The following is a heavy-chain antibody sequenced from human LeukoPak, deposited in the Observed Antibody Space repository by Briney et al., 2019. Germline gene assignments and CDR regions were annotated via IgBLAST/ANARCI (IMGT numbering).Heavy chain of an antibody. Sequence: QTGGSLRLSCRASGFTFDDYAMYWVRQSPGKGPEWVSGISWNSHGVGYADSVKGRFIISRDNAKNTLSLQMNSLTTEDTALYYCTKASTSTVATGMDVWGRGTTVTVSS. D-gene: IGHD1-1*01. CDR1: GFTFDDYA. J-gene: IGHJ6*02. V-gene: IGHV3-9*01. CDR2: ISWNSHGV. CDR3: TKASTSTVATGMDV.